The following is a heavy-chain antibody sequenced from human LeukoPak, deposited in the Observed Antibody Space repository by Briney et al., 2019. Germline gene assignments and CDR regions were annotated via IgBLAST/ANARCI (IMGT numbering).Heavy chain of an antibody. D-gene: IGHD2-2*01. J-gene: IGHJ4*02. Sequence: GGSLRLSCAASGFSFSSYSMNWVRQAPGKGLEWVSYISSSGSYIYDADSVKGRFTISRDNAENSLYLQMNSLRAEDTAVYYCARRYCSSTSCTLDYWGQGTLVTVSS. V-gene: IGHV3-21*01. CDR2: ISSSGSYI. CDR3: ARRYCSSTSCTLDY. CDR1: GFSFSSYS.